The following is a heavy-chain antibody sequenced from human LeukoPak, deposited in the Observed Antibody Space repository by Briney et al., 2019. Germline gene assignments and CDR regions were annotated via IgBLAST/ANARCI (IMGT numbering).Heavy chain of an antibody. Sequence: GGSLRLSCAASGFTFSSYAMSWVRQAPGKGLEWVSAISGSGGSTYYADSVKGRFTISRDNSENTLYLQMNSLRAEDTAVYYCAKDEGIYDSSGFDYWGQGTLVTVSS. CDR2: ISGSGGST. D-gene: IGHD3-22*01. CDR3: AKDEGIYDSSGFDY. J-gene: IGHJ4*02. V-gene: IGHV3-23*01. CDR1: GFTFSSYA.